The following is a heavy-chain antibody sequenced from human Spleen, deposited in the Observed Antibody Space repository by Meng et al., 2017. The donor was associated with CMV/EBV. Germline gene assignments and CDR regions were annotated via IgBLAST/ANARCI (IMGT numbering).Heavy chain of an antibody. CDR3: AIRRSGSYRGYFDY. D-gene: IGHD1-26*01. Sequence: LQASGPGLVKPSATLSPPCAVSGGSISSSYWSWIRQPAGKGLEGIGRMYASGSTNYNPSLKSRVTMSVDTSKNQFSLKLSSVTAADTAVYYCAIRRSGSYRGYFDYWGQGTLVTVSS. CDR1: GGSISSSY. V-gene: IGHV4-4*07. CDR2: MYASGST. J-gene: IGHJ4*02.